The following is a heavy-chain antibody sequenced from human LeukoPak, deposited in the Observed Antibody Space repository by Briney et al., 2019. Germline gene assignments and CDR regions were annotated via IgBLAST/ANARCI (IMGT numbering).Heavy chain of an antibody. CDR3: ARGSQGSSGWYPHY. V-gene: IGHV1-18*04. Sequence: GASVKVSCKASGYTFTGYYMHWVRQAPGQGLEWMGWISAYNGNTNYAQKLQGRVTMTADTSTSTAYMEPRSLRSDDTAVYYCARGSQGSSGWYPHYWGQGTLVTVSS. CDR2: ISAYNGNT. J-gene: IGHJ4*02. D-gene: IGHD6-19*01. CDR1: GYTFTGYY.